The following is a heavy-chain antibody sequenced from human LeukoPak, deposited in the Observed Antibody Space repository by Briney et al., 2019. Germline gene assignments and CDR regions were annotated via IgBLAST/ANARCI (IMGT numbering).Heavy chain of an antibody. CDR2: INHSGST. J-gene: IGHJ5*02. CDR1: GGSFSGYY. Sequence: SETLSLTCAVYGGSFSGYYWSWIRQPPGKGLEWIGEINHSGSTNYNPSLKSRVTISVDTSKNQFSLKLSSVTAADTAVYYCARLRGNWFDPWGQGTLVTASS. CDR3: ARLRGNWFDP. D-gene: IGHD3-10*01. V-gene: IGHV4-34*01.